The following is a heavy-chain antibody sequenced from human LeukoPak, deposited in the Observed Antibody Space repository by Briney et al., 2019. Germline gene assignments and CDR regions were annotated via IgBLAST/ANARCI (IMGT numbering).Heavy chain of an antibody. D-gene: IGHD6-19*01. J-gene: IGHJ5*01. V-gene: IGHV3-21*01. CDR3: ARGRQWLVNNWFDF. CDR2: ISSTSKFI. Sequence: GALRLSCAASGFTVSNNYMSWVRQAPGKGLEWVSSISSTSKFIYYADSVKGRFTISRDNAKNTVYLQMGGLRPEDIAVYYCARGRQWLVNNWFDFWGQGTLVTVSS. CDR1: GFTVSNNY.